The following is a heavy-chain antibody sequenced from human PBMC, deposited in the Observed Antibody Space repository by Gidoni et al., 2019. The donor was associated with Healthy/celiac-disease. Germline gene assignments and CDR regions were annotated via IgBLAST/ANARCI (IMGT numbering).Heavy chain of an antibody. D-gene: IGHD3-22*01. J-gene: IGHJ6*02. Sequence: EVQLVQSGAEVKKPGESLKISCKGSGYSVNSYWIGWVRQMPGKGLEWMGLIYPGDSDTSSSPSFPGQVTISADKSISTAYLQWSSLKASDPAMYYCARYYYASSGYYPHYYYYGMDVWGQGTTVTVSS. V-gene: IGHV5-51*03. CDR3: ARYYYASSGYYPHYYYYGMDV. CDR2: IYPGDSDT. CDR1: GYSVNSYW.